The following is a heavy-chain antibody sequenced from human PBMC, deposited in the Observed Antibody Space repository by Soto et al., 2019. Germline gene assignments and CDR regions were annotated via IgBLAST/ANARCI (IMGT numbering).Heavy chain of an antibody. Sequence: SETLSLTCTVSGGSISSGGYYWSWIRQPPGKGLEWIGEINHSGSTNYNPSLKSRVTISVDTSKNQFSLKLSSVTAADTAADYCARDYGIFSVCYTNYSDVLAVSGRGTPGTGSAGM. V-gene: IGHV4-39*07. CDR3: ARDYGIFSVCYTNYSDVLAVSGRGTPGTGSAGM. J-gene: IGHJ6*01. CDR1: GGSISSGGYY. CDR2: INHSGST. D-gene: IGHD4-4*01.